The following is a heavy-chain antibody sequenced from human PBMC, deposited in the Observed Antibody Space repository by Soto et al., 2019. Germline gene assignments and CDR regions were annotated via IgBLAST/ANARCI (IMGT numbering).Heavy chain of an antibody. CDR3: ARTITYYDFWSGYHKGDAFDI. V-gene: IGHV3-74*01. D-gene: IGHD3-3*01. J-gene: IGHJ3*02. CDR2: INSDGSST. CDR1: GFTFSSYW. Sequence: GGSLRLSCAASGFTFSSYWMHWVRQAPGKGLVWVSRINSDGSSTSYADSVKGRFTISRDNAKNTLYLQMNSLRAEDTAVYYCARTITYYDFWSGYHKGDAFDIWGQGTMVTVSS.